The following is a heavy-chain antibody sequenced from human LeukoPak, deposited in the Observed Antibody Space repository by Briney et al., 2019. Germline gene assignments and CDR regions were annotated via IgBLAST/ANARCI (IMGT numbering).Heavy chain of an antibody. J-gene: IGHJ4*02. CDR2: IWYDGSNK. CDR3: CMAAAGTINN. V-gene: IGHV3-33*01. Sequence: PGGSLRLSCAASGFTFSSYGMHWVRQAPGRGLEWVAVIWYDGSNKYYADSVKGRFTISRDNSKNTLYLQMNSLRAEDTAVYYCCMAAAGTINNWGQGTLDSVSS. CDR1: GFTFSSYG. D-gene: IGHD6-13*01.